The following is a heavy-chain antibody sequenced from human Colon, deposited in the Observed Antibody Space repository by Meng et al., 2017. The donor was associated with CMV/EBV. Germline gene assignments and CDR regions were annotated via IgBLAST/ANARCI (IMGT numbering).Heavy chain of an antibody. V-gene: IGHV4-61*08. Sequence: LQDAGLGMVKPSETLSLTCIVLGVSVTSGASHWSWIRQSPGKGLEWIGYIYDTGITIYNPSLKSRVTIFLETSKNQFSLNLNSMTTADTAVYYCAKSRSSTPGIVDDWGQGTLVTVSS. J-gene: IGHJ4*02. CDR2: IYDTGIT. CDR1: GVSVTSGASH. CDR3: AKSRSSTPGIVDD. D-gene: IGHD2/OR15-2a*01.